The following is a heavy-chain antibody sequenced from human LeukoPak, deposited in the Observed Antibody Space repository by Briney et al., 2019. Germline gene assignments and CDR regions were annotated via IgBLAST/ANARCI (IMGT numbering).Heavy chain of an antibody. CDR2: IYYSGST. CDR3: ARDRYYYDSSGYSLFDY. Sequence: SETLSLTCTVSGGSISSSSYYWGWIRQPPGKGLEWIGSIYYSGSTNYNPSLKSRVTISVDTSKNQFSLKLRSVTAADTAVYYCARDRYYYDSSGYSLFDYWGQGTLVTVSS. V-gene: IGHV4-39*07. J-gene: IGHJ4*02. D-gene: IGHD3-22*01. CDR1: GGSISSSSYY.